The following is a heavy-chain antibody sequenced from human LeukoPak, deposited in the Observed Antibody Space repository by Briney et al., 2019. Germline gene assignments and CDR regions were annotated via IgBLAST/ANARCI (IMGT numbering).Heavy chain of an antibody. D-gene: IGHD3-10*01. V-gene: IGHV1-69*05. CDR1: GGTFSSYA. Sequence: ASVKVSRKASGGTFSSYAISWVRQAPGQGLEWMGGIIPIFGTANYAQKFQGRVTITTDESTSTAYMELSSLRSEDTAVYYCARGVLLNYYYYMDVWGKGTTVTVSS. CDR3: ARGVLLNYYYYMDV. J-gene: IGHJ6*03. CDR2: IIPIFGTA.